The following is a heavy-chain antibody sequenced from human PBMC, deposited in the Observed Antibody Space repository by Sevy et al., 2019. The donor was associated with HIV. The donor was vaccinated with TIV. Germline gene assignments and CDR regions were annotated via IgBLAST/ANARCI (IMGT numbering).Heavy chain of an antibody. D-gene: IGHD4-17*01. CDR2: IYYNGYT. CDR1: GGSISTNSYY. J-gene: IGHJ4*02. V-gene: IGHV4-39*01. CDR3: GRYGYGYYHTYFDY. Sequence: SETLSLTCTVSGGSISTNSYYWGWIRQPPGKGLELIGSIYYNGYTYYNPSLKSRATISVDTSKNQFCLMLISVTAADTAVYYCGRYGYGYYHTYFDYWGQGTLVTVSS.